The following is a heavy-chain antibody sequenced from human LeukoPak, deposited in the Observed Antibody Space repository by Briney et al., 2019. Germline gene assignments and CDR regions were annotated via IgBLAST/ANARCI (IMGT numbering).Heavy chain of an antibody. CDR2: ISYDGSKK. CDR3: VKASVAMDV. J-gene: IGHJ6*02. V-gene: IGHV3-30*03. CDR1: GFTFSIHA. D-gene: IGHD6-19*01. Sequence: PGGSLRLSCAASGFTFSIHAMQGVRQAPGKGLEWGAVISYDGSKKYYADSVKGRSTMSRDNSKNTLYLQMNSLRAEDTAVYYCVKASVAMDVWGQGTTVTVSS.